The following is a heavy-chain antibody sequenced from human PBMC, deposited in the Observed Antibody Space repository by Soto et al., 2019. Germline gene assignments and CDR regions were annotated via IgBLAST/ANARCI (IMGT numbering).Heavy chain of an antibody. CDR3: ARFTRVAARKWFDP. J-gene: IGHJ5*02. CDR2: INPNSGGT. D-gene: IGHD6-6*01. CDR1: GYTFTGYY. V-gene: IGHV1-2*02. Sequence: GASVKVSCKASGYTFTGYYMHWVRQAPGQGLEWMGWINPNSGGTNYAQKFRGRVTMTRDTSISTAYMELSRLRSDDTAVYYCARFTRVAARKWFDPWGQGTLVTVSS.